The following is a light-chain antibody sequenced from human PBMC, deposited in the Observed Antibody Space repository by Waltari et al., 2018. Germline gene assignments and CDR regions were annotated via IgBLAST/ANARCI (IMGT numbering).Light chain of an antibody. CDR1: SSDFGSYNL. J-gene: IGLJ1*01. V-gene: IGLV2-23*01. CDR3: CSYAGSSTFYV. Sequence: QSALTQPASVSGSPGQSITISCTGTSSDFGSYNLVSWYQQYPGKAPNLMIYEGSKRPSGVSNRFSGSKSGNTASLTISGLQAEDEADYYCCSYAGSSTFYVFGTGTKVTVL. CDR2: EGS.